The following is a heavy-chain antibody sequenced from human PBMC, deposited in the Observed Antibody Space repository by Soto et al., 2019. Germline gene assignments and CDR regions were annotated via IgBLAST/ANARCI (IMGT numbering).Heavy chain of an antibody. D-gene: IGHD3-10*01. Sequence: EILSVTWTEAGGCVSSYNWTLIWQTPGRGLEWTGYIFYGGGTAYNPPIKSRFTISMNMSKSQSLLKVNPVTAADTATYYCARVHLIEKVIAYWAQGTLGPVS. CDR1: GGCVSSYN. CDR3: ARVHLIEKVIAY. J-gene: IGHJ4*02. V-gene: IGHV4-59*02. CDR2: IFYGGGT.